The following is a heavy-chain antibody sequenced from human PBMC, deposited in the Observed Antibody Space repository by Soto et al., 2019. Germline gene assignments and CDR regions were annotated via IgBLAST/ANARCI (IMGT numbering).Heavy chain of an antibody. Sequence: PGGSLRLSCAASGFTFSSFGMHWVRQAPGKGLEWVAFIWYTGSYKYYADSVKGRFTISRDNSKSTVYLELNNLSAEDTAVYHCAKNQGVELVPLATVDWFDPWGQGSVVTVYS. J-gene: IGHJ5*02. CDR1: GFTFSSFG. V-gene: IGHV3-30*02. CDR2: IWYTGSYK. CDR3: AKNQGVELVPLATVDWFDP. D-gene: IGHD1-26*01.